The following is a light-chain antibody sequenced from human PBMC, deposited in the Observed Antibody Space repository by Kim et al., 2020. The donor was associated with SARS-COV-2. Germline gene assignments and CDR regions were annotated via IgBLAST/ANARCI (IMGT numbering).Light chain of an antibody. CDR3: SALDSSLSAPYV. V-gene: IGLV10-54*02. J-gene: IGLJ1*01. CDR2: RNN. Sequence: QAGLTQPPSVSKGLRQTATLTCTGNSNIVGNQGAAWLQQHQGHPPKLLSYRNNNRPSGISERFSASRSGNTASLTITGLQPEDEADYYCSALDSSLSAPYVFGTGTKVTVL. CDR1: SNIVGNQG.